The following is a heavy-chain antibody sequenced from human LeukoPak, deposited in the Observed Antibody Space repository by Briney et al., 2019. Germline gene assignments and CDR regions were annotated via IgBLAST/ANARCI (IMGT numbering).Heavy chain of an antibody. J-gene: IGHJ6*03. CDR1: GFIFSSHD. Sequence: GGSLRLSCAASGFIFSSHDMSWVRQAPGKGLEWVSAISGSDGTAYYADSVKGRFAISRDNSKNMLYLQMNSLGAEDTAAYYCAKASGNYHYTDLWGKGTTVTVSS. CDR3: AKASGNYHYTDL. V-gene: IGHV3-23*01. CDR2: ISGSDGTA.